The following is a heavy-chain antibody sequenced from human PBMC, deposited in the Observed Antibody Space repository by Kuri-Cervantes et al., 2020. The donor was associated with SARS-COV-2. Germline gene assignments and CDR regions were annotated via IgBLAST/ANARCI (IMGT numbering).Heavy chain of an antibody. J-gene: IGHJ4*02. CDR1: GGSISSSSYY. CDR2: IYYSGST. CDR3: ARHRKIRFLEWLSPFDY. Sequence: GSLRLSCTVSGGSISSSSYYWGWIRQPPGKGLEWIGSIYYSGSTYYNPSLKSRVTISVDTSKNQFSLKLSSVTAADTAVCYCARHRKIRFLEWLSPFDYWGQGTLVTVSS. V-gene: IGHV4-39*01. D-gene: IGHD3-3*01.